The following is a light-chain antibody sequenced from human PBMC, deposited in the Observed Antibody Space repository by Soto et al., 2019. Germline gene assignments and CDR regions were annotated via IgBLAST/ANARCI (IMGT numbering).Light chain of an antibody. CDR2: DAS. CDR3: QQRSSWPRLT. CDR1: QSVSSY. Sequence: EIVLTQSPATLSLSPGERATLSCRASQSVSSYLAWYQQRPGQAPRLLIYDASNRATDIPARFTGSGSGTDFTLTISSLEPEDFAVCYCQQRSSWPRLTFGGGTKVEIK. V-gene: IGKV3-11*01. J-gene: IGKJ4*01.